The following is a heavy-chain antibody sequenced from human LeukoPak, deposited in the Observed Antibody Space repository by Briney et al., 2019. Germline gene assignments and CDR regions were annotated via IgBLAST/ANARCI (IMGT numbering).Heavy chain of an antibody. J-gene: IGHJ5*02. V-gene: IGHV4-39*07. CDR2: IYYSGST. Sequence: SETLSLTCTVSGGSISSSSYYWGWIRQPPGKGLEWIGSIYYSGSTYYNPSLKSRVTISVDTSKNQFSLKLSSVTAADTAVYYCARLRLGAAVTEGPAVDPWGQGTLVTVSS. CDR3: ARLRLGAAVTEGPAVDP. D-gene: IGHD2-15*01. CDR1: GGSISSSSYY.